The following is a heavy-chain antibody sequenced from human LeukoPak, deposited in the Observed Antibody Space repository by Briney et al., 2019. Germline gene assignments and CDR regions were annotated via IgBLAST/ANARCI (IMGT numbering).Heavy chain of an antibody. J-gene: IGHJ4*02. CDR2: MNPNSGNT. Sequence: ASVKVSCKASGYTFTSYDINWVRQATGQGLEWMGWMNPNSGNTDYAPNSQDRVTMTTDTYTNTAYMELRSLRSDDTAVYYCAGSLGYCTSNVCYLKYWGQGTLVTVSS. CDR3: AGSLGYCTSNVCYLKY. D-gene: IGHD2-8*01. V-gene: IGHV1-8*01. CDR1: GYTFTSYD.